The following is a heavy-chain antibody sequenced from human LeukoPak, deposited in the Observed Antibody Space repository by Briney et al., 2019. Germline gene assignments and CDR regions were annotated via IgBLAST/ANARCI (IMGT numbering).Heavy chain of an antibody. CDR1: GFTFSSYW. CDR2: IQQDGYEK. D-gene: IGHD1-26*01. Sequence: GGSLRLSCAASGFTFSSYWMSWVRQAPGRGLEWVANIQQDGYEKNSVDSLKGRFTISRDNAKNSLYLQMNSLRAEDSALYYCARGGSYGTFDYWGQGTLVTVSS. V-gene: IGHV3-7*01. J-gene: IGHJ4*02. CDR3: ARGGSYGTFDY.